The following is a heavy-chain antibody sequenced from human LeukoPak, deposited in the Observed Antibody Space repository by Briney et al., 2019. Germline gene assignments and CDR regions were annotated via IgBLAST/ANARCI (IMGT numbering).Heavy chain of an antibody. CDR1: GYTFTGYY. Sequence: ASVKVSCKASGYTFTGYYMHWVRQAPGQGLEWMGWINPNSGGTNYAQKFQGRVTMTRDTSISTAYMELSRLRSDDTAVYYCARLPRYSSGRAAPGSGGIDYWGQGTLVTVSS. D-gene: IGHD6-19*01. CDR3: ARLPRYSSGRAAPGSGGIDY. CDR2: INPNSGGT. J-gene: IGHJ4*02. V-gene: IGHV1-2*02.